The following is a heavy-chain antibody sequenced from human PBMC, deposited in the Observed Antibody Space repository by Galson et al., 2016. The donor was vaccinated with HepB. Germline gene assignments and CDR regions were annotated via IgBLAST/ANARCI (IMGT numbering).Heavy chain of an antibody. V-gene: IGHV3-21*01. CDR3: ARSKDSRWYSSFDY. CDR2: ISIRGDYM. CDR1: GFPLRSYA. D-gene: IGHD6-13*01. Sequence: SLRLSCAASGFPLRSYAMNWVRQAPGKGLEWVSSISIRGDYMYYADSVKGRFTISRDNARNSMYLQMNSLRVEDTAVYYCARSKDSRWYSSFDYWGQGTLATVSS. J-gene: IGHJ4*02.